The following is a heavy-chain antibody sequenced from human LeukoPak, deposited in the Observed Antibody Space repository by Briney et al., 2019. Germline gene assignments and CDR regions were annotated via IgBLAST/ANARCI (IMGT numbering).Heavy chain of an antibody. CDR2: IYSGGST. D-gene: IGHD6-19*01. J-gene: IGHJ4*02. V-gene: IGHV3-66*02. CDR3: ARDSSGWYYFDY. CDR1: GFTFSDYY. Sequence: HGGSLRLSCAASGFTFSDYYMSWVRQAPGKGLEWVSVIYSGGSTFYADSVKGRFTISRDKSKNTLYLQMNSLRADDTAVYYCARDSSGWYYFDYWGQGSLVTVSS.